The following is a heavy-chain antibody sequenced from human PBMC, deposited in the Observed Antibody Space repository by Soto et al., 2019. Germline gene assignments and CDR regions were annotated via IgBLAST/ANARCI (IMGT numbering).Heavy chain of an antibody. CDR2: IIPKFGTA. D-gene: IGHD3-22*01. Sequence: ASVKVSCKASGGGNLRDYRTTWVRRAPGQGLEWMGGIIPKFGTANYAQNFQGRVTITADESTSTAYMELSSLRSEDTAVYYCATPPLYYYDSSGYLDIWGQGTMVTVSS. CDR1: GGGNLRDYR. CDR3: ATPPLYYYDSSGYLDI. V-gene: IGHV1-69*13. J-gene: IGHJ3*02.